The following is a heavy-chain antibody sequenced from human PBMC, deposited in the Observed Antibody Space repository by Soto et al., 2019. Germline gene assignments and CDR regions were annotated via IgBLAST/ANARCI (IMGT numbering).Heavy chain of an antibody. CDR3: ARLHIVVVTAIPIWYFDL. CDR1: GGSISSGGYY. D-gene: IGHD2-21*02. V-gene: IGHV4-31*03. CDR2: IYYSGST. J-gene: IGHJ2*01. Sequence: QVQLQESGPGLVKPSQTLSLTCTVSGGSISSGGYYWSWIRQNPGKGLEWIGYIYYSGSTYYNPSLKSRVTISVDTSKNQFSLKLSSVTAADTAVYYCARLHIVVVTAIPIWYFDLWGRGTLVTVSS.